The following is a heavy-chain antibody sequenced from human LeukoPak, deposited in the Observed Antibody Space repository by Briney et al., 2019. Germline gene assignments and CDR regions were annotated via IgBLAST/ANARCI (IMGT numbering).Heavy chain of an antibody. CDR1: GFPFSSYW. D-gene: IGHD3-22*01. CDR2: INGDGSST. Sequence: QPGGSLRLSCAASGFPFSSYWMHWVRHVPGKGLVWVSRINGDGSSTSYADSVKGRFTISRDNDKNTLYLQMNGLRAEDTAVYYCARDGDSSGYYVNFDYWGQGTLVTVSS. V-gene: IGHV3-74*01. J-gene: IGHJ4*02. CDR3: ARDGDSSGYYVNFDY.